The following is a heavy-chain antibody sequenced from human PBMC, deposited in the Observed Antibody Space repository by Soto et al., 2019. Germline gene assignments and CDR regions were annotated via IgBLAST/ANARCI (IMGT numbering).Heavy chain of an antibody. V-gene: IGHV4-59*01. CDR1: GGSISSYY. D-gene: IGHD3-22*01. CDR2: IYYSGST. J-gene: IGHJ3*02. CDR3: ARDQYYYDSSGYLDAFDI. Sequence: SETLSLTCTVSGGSISSYYWSWIRQPPGKGLEWIGYIYYSGSTNYNPSLKSRVTISVDTSKNQFSLKLSSVTAADTAVYYCARDQYYYDSSGYLDAFDIWGQGTMVTVSS.